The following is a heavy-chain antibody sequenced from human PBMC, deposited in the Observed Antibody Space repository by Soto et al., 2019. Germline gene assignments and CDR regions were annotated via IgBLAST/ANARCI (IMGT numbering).Heavy chain of an antibody. CDR2: ISPGSRYP. CDR1: GFTFSDYY. Sequence: QVRLVESGGGLVTPGGSLRLSCASSGFTFSDYYMSWIRQAPGKGLEWLSYISPGSRYPAYADSVKGRFTISRDNARRSLSLQMNSLTVDDTAIYYCVRGGGGGLFDPWGQGSMVTVSS. D-gene: IGHD2-15*01. V-gene: IGHV3-11*06. J-gene: IGHJ5*02. CDR3: VRGGGGGLFDP.